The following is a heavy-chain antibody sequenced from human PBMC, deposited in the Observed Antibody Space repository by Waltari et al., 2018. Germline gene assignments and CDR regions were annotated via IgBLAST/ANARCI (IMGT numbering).Heavy chain of an antibody. Sequence: QVQLQESGPGLVKPSETLSLTCAVSGYSISSGYYWGWIRQPPGKGLEWIGSIYHRGSTYYNPALRSRVTISVDTSKNQFSLKLSSVTAADTAVYYCARLGATYCGGDCYANGWWGQGTLVTVSS. CDR2: IYHRGST. CDR1: GYSISSGYY. V-gene: IGHV4-38-2*01. CDR3: ARLGATYCGGDCYANGW. D-gene: IGHD2-21*01. J-gene: IGHJ4*02.